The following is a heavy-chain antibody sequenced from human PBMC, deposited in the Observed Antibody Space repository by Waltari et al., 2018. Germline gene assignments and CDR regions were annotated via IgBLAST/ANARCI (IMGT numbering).Heavy chain of an antibody. J-gene: IGHJ5*01. D-gene: IGHD6-19*01. CDR3: ARDRIAVSGSPPLSYNWFDF. CDR2: IYSTGYT. V-gene: IGHV4-4*07. CDR1: SASFKTSY. Sequence: QVHLRESGPGLVKPSETLFLTCTVSSASFKTSYWAWIRQSAGMRLEWIGRIYSTGYTRYNPSLESRVTISIDTSQNQISLRLTSVTVADTAVYFCARDRIAVSGSPPLSYNWFDFWGQGTRVAVSS.